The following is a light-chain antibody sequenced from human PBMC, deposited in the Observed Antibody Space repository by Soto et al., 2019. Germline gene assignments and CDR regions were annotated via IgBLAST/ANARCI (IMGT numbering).Light chain of an antibody. V-gene: IGKV4-1*01. CDR1: QSVLYSSNNKNY. J-gene: IGKJ2*01. CDR3: HQYYSIPQYT. CDR2: WAS. Sequence: DIVMTQSPDSLAVSLGERATINCKSSQSVLYSSNNKNYLAWYQQKPGQPPKLLIYWASTRESGVPDRFSGSGSGTDFTLTISSLQAEDVAVSYCHQYYSIPQYTLGQGTKLEIK.